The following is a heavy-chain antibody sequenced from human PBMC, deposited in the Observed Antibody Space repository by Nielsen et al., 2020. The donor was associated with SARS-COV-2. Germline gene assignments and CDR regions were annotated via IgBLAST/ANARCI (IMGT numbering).Heavy chain of an antibody. Sequence: SETLSLTCTVSGGSISSYYWSWIRQPAGKGLEWIGRIYTSGSTNYNPSLKSRVTMSVDTSKNQFSLKLSSVTAADTAVYYCAGVLGYCSGGSWGGFCWFDPWGQGTLVTVSS. J-gene: IGHJ5*02. D-gene: IGHD2-15*01. CDR3: AGVLGYCSGGSWGGFCWFDP. CDR1: GGSISSYY. V-gene: IGHV4-4*07. CDR2: IYTSGST.